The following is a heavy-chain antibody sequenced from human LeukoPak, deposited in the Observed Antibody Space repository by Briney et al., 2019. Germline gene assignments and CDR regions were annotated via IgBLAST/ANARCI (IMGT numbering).Heavy chain of an antibody. D-gene: IGHD3-10*01. CDR1: GYTFDTYS. V-gene: IGHV1-18*01. CDR3: ARSTMVRGADIDY. J-gene: IGHJ4*02. Sequence: ASVKVSCKASGYTFDTYSISWVRQAPGQGLEWMGWISADNGNTNYAQKVQGRVTMTTDTSTNTAYMELSRLRSDDTAVYYCARSTMVRGADIDYWGQGTLVTVSS. CDR2: ISADNGNT.